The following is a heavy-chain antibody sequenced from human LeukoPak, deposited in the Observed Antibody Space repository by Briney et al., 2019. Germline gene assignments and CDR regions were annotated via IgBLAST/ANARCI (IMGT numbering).Heavy chain of an antibody. D-gene: IGHD4-23*01. CDR3: ARGRPHGNDY. Sequence: GGSLRLSCAASGFTFSSYAMSWVRQAPGKGLVWVSRIASDGSSTTYADSVKGRFSNPRDNAKNTLYLQMNSLRVEDTAVYYCARGRPHGNDYWGQGTLVTVSS. CDR1: GFTFSSYA. V-gene: IGHV3-74*01. J-gene: IGHJ4*02. CDR2: IASDGSST.